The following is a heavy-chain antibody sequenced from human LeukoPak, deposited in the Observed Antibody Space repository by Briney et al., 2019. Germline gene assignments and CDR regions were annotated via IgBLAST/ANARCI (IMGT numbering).Heavy chain of an antibody. Sequence: ASVKVSCKASGYTFTSYGISWVRQAPGQGLEWMGWISAYNGNTNYAQKLQGRVTMTTDTSTSTAYMELMSLRAEDTAVYYCARGMEWLQFLRDAFDIWGQGTMVTVSS. CDR2: ISAYNGNT. D-gene: IGHD5-24*01. CDR1: GYTFTSYG. J-gene: IGHJ3*02. V-gene: IGHV1-18*01. CDR3: ARGMEWLQFLRDAFDI.